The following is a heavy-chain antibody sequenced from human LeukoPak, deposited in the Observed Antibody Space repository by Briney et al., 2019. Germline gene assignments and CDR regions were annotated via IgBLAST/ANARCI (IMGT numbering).Heavy chain of an antibody. CDR3: ARDRHYDSRGYYDY. J-gene: IGHJ4*02. CDR2: IWYDGSNK. CDR1: GFTFSSYG. Sequence: PGRSLRLSCAASGFTFSSYGMHWVRQAPGKGLEWVAVIWYDGSNKYYADSVKGRFTISRDNSKNTLYLQMNSLRAEDTAVYYCARDRHYDSRGYYDYWGQGTLVTVSS. D-gene: IGHD3-22*01. V-gene: IGHV3-33*01.